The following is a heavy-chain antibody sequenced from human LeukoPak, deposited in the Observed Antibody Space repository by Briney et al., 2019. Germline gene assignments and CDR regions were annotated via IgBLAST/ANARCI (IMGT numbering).Heavy chain of an antibody. V-gene: IGHV2-70*01. Sequence: SGPTLVNPPQTLTLTCTFSGFSLSTSGMCVTWIRQPPGKALEWLALIDWDDDKYYTTSLKTRLSISKDTSKNQVVLTMTNMDPVDTGTYYCARALRGIAAGYFDYWGQGTLVTVSS. CDR3: ARALRGIAAGYFDY. CDR1: GFSLSTSGMC. J-gene: IGHJ4*02. D-gene: IGHD6-13*01. CDR2: IDWDDDK.